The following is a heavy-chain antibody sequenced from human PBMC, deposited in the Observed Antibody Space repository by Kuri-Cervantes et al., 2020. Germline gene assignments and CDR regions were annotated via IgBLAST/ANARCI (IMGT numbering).Heavy chain of an antibody. CDR2: MSYDGSNK. Sequence: GGSLRLSRAASGFTFSSYAMHWVRQAPGKGLEWVAVMSYDGSNKYYADSVKGRFTISRDNSKNTLFLEMHSLRTDDTGVYFCANAKTHSDNLHEFDYWGQGTLVTVSS. V-gene: IGHV3-30*14. D-gene: IGHD1-20*01. CDR1: GFTFSSYA. CDR3: ANAKTHSDNLHEFDY. J-gene: IGHJ4*02.